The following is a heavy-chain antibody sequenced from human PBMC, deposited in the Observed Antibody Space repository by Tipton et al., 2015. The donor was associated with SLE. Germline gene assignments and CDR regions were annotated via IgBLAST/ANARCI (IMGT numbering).Heavy chain of an antibody. J-gene: IGHJ3*02. CDR2: IYYSGST. Sequence: TLSLTCTVSGGSISSSSYYWGWIRQPPGKGLEWIGSIYYSGSTYYNPSLKSRVTISVDTSKNQFSLKLSSVTAADTAVYYCARQSTEGAFDIWGQGTMVTVSS. CDR1: GGSISSSSYY. CDR3: ARQSTEGAFDI. V-gene: IGHV4-39*01.